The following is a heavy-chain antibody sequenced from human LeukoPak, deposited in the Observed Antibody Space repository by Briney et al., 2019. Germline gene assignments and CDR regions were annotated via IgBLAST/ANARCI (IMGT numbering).Heavy chain of an antibody. J-gene: IGHJ4*02. D-gene: IGHD3-22*01. V-gene: IGHV3-23*01. CDR1: GFTFSGYA. CDR2: ISGSGGST. Sequence: GGSLRLSCAASGFTFSGYAMSWVRQAPGKGLEWVSTISGSGGSTYYADSVKGRFTISRDNSKNTLYVQMNSLRAEDTAVYYCAKDGSYDSSALLSPGVYYFDYWGQGTLVTVSS. CDR3: AKDGSYDSSALLSPGVYYFDY.